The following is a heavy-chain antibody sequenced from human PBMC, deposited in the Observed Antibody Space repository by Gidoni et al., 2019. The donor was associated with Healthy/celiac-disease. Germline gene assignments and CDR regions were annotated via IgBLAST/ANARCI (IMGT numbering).Heavy chain of an antibody. J-gene: IGHJ2*01. CDR2: ISISSSYI. Sequence: EVQLVESGGGLVKPGGSLRLSCAASGFTFSSYSMNWVRQAPGKGLEWVSSISISSSYIYYADSVKGRFTISRDNAKNSLYLQMNSLRAEDTAVYYCARSVRAMIVALYWYFDLWGRGTLVTVSS. D-gene: IGHD3-22*01. CDR3: ARSVRAMIVALYWYFDL. V-gene: IGHV3-21*01. CDR1: GFTFSSYS.